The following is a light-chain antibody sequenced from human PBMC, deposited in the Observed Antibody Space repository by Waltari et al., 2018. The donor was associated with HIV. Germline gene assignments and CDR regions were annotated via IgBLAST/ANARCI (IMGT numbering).Light chain of an antibody. CDR3: QAWGSTTSGV. J-gene: IGLJ2*01. CDR2: QDH. CDR1: ELGDKY. Sequence: SYEVTQPPSVAVSPGQTATITCSGYELGDKYTCWYQHKPGQSHLLVIYQDHKRPSGIPERFSGSSSGHTATLTISGSLPMDEADYYCQAWGSTTSGVFGRGTKLTVL. V-gene: IGLV3-1*01.